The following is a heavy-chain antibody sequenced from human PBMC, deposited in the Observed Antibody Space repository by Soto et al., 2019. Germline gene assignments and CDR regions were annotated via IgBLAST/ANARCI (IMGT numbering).Heavy chain of an antibody. V-gene: IGHV4-30-4*01. CDR3: ARVRYQVRGPYYFDY. CDR2: IYYSGST. Sequence: PSETLSLTCTVSGGSISSGDYYWSWIRQPPGKGLEWIGYIYYSGSTYYNPSLKSRVTISVDTSKNQFSLKLSSVTAADTAVYYCARVRYQVRGPYYFDYWGQGTLVTVSS. CDR1: GGSISSGDYY. D-gene: IGHD2-2*01. J-gene: IGHJ4*02.